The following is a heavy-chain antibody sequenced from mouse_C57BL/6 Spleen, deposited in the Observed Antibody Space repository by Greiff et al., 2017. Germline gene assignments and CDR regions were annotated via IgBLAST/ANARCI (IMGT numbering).Heavy chain of an antibody. D-gene: IGHD1-1*01. V-gene: IGHV7-3*01. CDR3: ARYRHWGSWYFDV. J-gene: IGHJ1*03. CDR2: IRNKANGYTT. CDR1: GFTFPDYY. Sequence: EVQRVESGGCLVQPGGSLSLSCAASGFTFPDYYMSWVRQPPGKALEWLGFIRNKANGYTTEYSASVKGRFTISRDNSQSILYLQMNALRAEDSATYCCARYRHWGSWYFDVWGTGTTVTVSS.